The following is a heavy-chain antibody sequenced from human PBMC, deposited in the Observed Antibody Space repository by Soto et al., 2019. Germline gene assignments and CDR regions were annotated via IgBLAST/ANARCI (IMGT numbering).Heavy chain of an antibody. CDR1: GFTFSSYG. CDR2: ISYDGSNK. J-gene: IGHJ6*02. Sequence: QVQLVESGGGVVQPGRSLRLSCAASGFTFSSYGMHWVRQAPGKGLEWVAVISYDGSNKYYADSVKGRFTISRDNSKNTLYMQMNSLRAEDTAVYYCAKVYGSGSDRYYYYGMDVWGQGTTVTVSS. V-gene: IGHV3-30*18. CDR3: AKVYGSGSDRYYYYGMDV. D-gene: IGHD3-10*01.